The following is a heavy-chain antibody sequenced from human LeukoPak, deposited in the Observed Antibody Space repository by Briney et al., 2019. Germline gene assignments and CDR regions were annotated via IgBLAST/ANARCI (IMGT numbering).Heavy chain of an antibody. Sequence: GGSLRLSCAASGFSFSNYWMHWVRQAPGKGLVWVTRMNSDGSATYYADSVQGRFTISRDNAKNTLYLQMNSLRAEDTAMYSCAKGPHYFDSWGQGTLVTVSS. CDR3: AKGPHYFDS. J-gene: IGHJ4*02. CDR2: MNSDGSAT. V-gene: IGHV3-74*01. CDR1: GFSFSNYW.